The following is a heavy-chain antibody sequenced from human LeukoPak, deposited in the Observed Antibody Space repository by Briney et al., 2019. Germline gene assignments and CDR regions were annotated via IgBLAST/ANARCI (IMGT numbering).Heavy chain of an antibody. Sequence: SETLSLTCTVSGGSISTYYWSWIRQPPGKGLERIGYIYYSGSTNYNPSLKSRVTISVDTSKNHFSLKLSSVTAADTAVYYCARHARGDFWSGPVYCLDYWGQGTLVTVSS. CDR1: GGSISTYY. D-gene: IGHD3-3*01. CDR3: ARHARGDFWSGPVYCLDY. CDR2: IYYSGST. V-gene: IGHV4-59*08. J-gene: IGHJ4*02.